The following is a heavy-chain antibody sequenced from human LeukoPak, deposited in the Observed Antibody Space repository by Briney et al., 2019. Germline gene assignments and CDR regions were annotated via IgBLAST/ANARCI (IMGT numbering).Heavy chain of an antibody. Sequence: ASVKVSCKATGYTFTGYYMHWVRQAPGQGLEWMGWINPNSGGTNYAQKFQGRVTMTRDTSISTAYMELSSLRSEDTAVYYCATGGPDPDYYDSSSSGAQFDYWGQGTLVTVSS. CDR1: GYTFTGYY. D-gene: IGHD3-22*01. J-gene: IGHJ4*02. V-gene: IGHV1-2*02. CDR2: INPNSGGT. CDR3: ATGGPDPDYYDSSSSGAQFDY.